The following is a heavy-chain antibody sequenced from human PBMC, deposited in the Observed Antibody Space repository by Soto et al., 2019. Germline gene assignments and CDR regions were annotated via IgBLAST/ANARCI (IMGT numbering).Heavy chain of an antibody. D-gene: IGHD3-10*01. CDR3: ARGINYYGSGGDDAFDI. CDR1: GFTFSSYS. CDR2: ISSSSSYI. J-gene: IGHJ3*02. V-gene: IGHV3-21*01. Sequence: EVQLVESGGGLVKPGGSLRLSCAASGFTFSSYSMNWVRQAPGKGLEWVSSISSSSSYIYYADSVKGRFTISRDNAKNSLYLQMNSLRAEDTAVYYCARGINYYGSGGDDAFDIWGQGTMVTVSS.